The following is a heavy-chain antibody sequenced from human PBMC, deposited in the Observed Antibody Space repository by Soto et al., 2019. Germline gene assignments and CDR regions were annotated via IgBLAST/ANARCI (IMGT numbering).Heavy chain of an antibody. D-gene: IGHD6-13*01. Sequence: PGGSLRLSCAASGFTFSTSSMSWVRQAPGKGLEWVSYISISGSLIHYADSVRGRFTISRDNAKNSLFLEMNSLRAEDTAVYYSVRESIRAAGGPYWGQGALVTVSS. V-gene: IGHV3-48*01. CDR1: GFTFSTSS. CDR2: ISISGSLI. J-gene: IGHJ4*02. CDR3: VRESIRAAGGPY.